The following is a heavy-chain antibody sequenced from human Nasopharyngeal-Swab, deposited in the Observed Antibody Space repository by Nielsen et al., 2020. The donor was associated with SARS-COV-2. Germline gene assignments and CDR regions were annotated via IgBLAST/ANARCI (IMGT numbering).Heavy chain of an antibody. V-gene: IGHV3-7*03. CDR2: IKQDGSEK. CDR1: GFTFSSYW. D-gene: IGHD6-19*01. Sequence: GESLKISCAASGFTFSSYWMSWVRQAPGKGLEWVANIKQDGSEKYYVDSVKGRFTISRDNAKNSLYLQMNSLRAEDTAVYYCTTGGDRMIAEWLSWGQGTLVTVSS. J-gene: IGHJ5*02. CDR3: TTGGDRMIAEWLS.